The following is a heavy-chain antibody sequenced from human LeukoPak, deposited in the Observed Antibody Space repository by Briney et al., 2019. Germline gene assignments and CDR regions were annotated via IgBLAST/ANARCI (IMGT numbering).Heavy chain of an antibody. CDR1: GGSFSGYY. J-gene: IGHJ6*03. CDR3: ARGQEDIVVVPAAPGNYYMDV. Sequence: SETLSLTCAVYGGSFSGYYWSWIRQPPGKGLEWIGEINHSGSTNYNPSLKSRVTISADTSKNQFSLKLSSVTAADTAVYYCARGQEDIVVVPAAPGNYYMDVWDKGTRVTVSS. CDR2: INHSGST. V-gene: IGHV4-34*01. D-gene: IGHD2-2*01.